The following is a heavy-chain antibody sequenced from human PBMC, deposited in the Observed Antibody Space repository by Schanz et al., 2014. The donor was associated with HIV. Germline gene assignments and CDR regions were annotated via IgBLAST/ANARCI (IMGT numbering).Heavy chain of an antibody. V-gene: IGHV3-30*18. CDR1: GFTFSTYG. J-gene: IGHJ3*02. D-gene: IGHD1-26*01. Sequence: VQLVESGGGVVQPGRSLRLSCAASGFTFSTYGMHWVRQGPGKGLEWVAFISYDGSNKYYTDSVKGRFTISRDISKNTLYLQMYSLRAEDTAVYYCAKDGSWEAFDAFDIWGQGTMVTVSS. CDR3: AKDGSWEAFDAFDI. CDR2: ISYDGSNK.